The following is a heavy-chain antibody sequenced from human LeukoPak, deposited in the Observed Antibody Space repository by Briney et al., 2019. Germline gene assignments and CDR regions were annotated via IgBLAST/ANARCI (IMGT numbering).Heavy chain of an antibody. J-gene: IGHJ4*02. CDR2: ISSSSTTI. Sequence: GGSLRLSCAASGFTFSSYSMMWVRQAPGKGLEWVSYISSSSTTIHYADSVKGRFTISRDNAKNSVYLQMNSLRAEDAAVYYCARAPVTSCSGVLCYPFDYWGQGTLVTVSS. D-gene: IGHD2-15*01. V-gene: IGHV3-48*01. CDR3: ARAPVTSCSGVLCYPFDY. CDR1: GFTFSSYS.